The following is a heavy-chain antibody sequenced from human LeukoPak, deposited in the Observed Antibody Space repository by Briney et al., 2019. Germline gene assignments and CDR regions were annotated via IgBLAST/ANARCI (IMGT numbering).Heavy chain of an antibody. Sequence: PGVSLRLSCATSGFTFSRYWMTWVRQALGKGLEWVASKKEDGSEKYHVYSVKGRFTVSRDNAKNSLYLQMNSLRVEDTAVYYCARGLYYDTNGYPALQYWGQGTLVTVSS. D-gene: IGHD3-22*01. CDR3: ARGLYYDTNGYPALQY. J-gene: IGHJ4*02. V-gene: IGHV3-7*05. CDR2: KKEDGSEK. CDR1: GFTFSRYW.